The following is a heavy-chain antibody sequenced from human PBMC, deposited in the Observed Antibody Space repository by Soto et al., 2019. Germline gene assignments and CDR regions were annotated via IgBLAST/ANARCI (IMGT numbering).Heavy chain of an antibody. CDR2: IYWNDDK. D-gene: IGHD4-17*01. V-gene: IGHV2-5*01. Sequence: QITLKESGPTLVNPTQTLTLTCTFSGFSLSSGGAGVGWIRQPPGKGLEWLALIYWNDDKRYSPSLKSRLIITKDTSKNQVVLLMTDMDPVDTATYYCAHRGYGDYPRDNWFDPWGQGTLVTVSS. J-gene: IGHJ5*02. CDR1: GFSLSSGGAG. CDR3: AHRGYGDYPRDNWFDP.